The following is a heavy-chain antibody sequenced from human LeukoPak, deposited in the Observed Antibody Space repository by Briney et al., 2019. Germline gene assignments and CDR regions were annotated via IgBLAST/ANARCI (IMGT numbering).Heavy chain of an antibody. Sequence: GGSLRLSCAAPGLTFSNYAMTWVRQAPGKGLEGVSSIRGDGGGAVYTDSVKGRFTTSRDNSKNMLYLQMNSLRAEDTALYYCTKDPNGDYIGAFDPWGKGTLVTVSS. V-gene: IGHV3-23*01. CDR2: IRGDGGGA. J-gene: IGHJ5*02. CDR1: GLTFSNYA. CDR3: TKDPNGDYIGAFDP. D-gene: IGHD4-17*01.